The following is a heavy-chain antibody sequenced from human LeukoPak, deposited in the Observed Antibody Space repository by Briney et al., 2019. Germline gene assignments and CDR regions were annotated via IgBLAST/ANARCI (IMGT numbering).Heavy chain of an antibody. V-gene: IGHV4-34*01. D-gene: IGHD2-15*01. Sequence: SETLSLTCAVYGGSFSGYYWSWIRQPPGKGLEWIGEINHSGSTNYNPSLKSRVTISVDTSKNQFSLKLSSVTAADTAVYYCARGGKGYCSGGSCYSYYYYYMDVWGKGTTVTVSS. CDR1: GGSFSGYY. J-gene: IGHJ6*03. CDR2: INHSGST. CDR3: ARGGKGYCSGGSCYSYYYYYMDV.